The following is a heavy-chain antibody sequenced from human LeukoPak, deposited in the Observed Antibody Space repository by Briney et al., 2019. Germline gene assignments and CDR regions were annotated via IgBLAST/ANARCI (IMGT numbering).Heavy chain of an antibody. V-gene: IGHV3-53*01. D-gene: IGHD2-21*01. J-gene: IGHJ2*01. Sequence: GGSLRLSCAASGFNVGSSYMAWVRQAPGKGLEWVSVIYSGGTTAYEDFAKGRFTISRDNSENTMYLQMNNLRPEDTALYHCTGVWHWYYDLWGRGTQVIVSS. CDR3: TGVWHWYYDL. CDR1: GFNVGSSY. CDR2: IYSGGTT.